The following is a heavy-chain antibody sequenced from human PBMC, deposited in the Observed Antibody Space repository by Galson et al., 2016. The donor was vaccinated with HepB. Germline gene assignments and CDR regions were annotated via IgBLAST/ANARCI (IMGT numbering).Heavy chain of an antibody. CDR1: GFTFGSYG. CDR2: IWYDGSNK. Sequence: SLRLSCAASGFTFGSYGMHWVRQAPGKGLEWVAVIWYDGSNKYYADSVKGRFTISRDNSKNTPYLQMNSLRAEDTAVYYCAGGGRLWFSESYGMDVWGTGTTVTVSS. CDR3: AGGGRLWFSESYGMDV. J-gene: IGHJ6*04. V-gene: IGHV3-33*01. D-gene: IGHD3-10*01.